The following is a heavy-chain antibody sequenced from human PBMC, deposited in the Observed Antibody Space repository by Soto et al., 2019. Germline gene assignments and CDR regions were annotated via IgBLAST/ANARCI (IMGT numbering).Heavy chain of an antibody. V-gene: IGHV1-58*01. D-gene: IGHD3-16*01. CDR2: IVVGSGNT. CDR1: GFTFTSSA. CDR3: AAADLGELCSALS. Sequence: QMQLVQSGPEVKKPGTSVKVSCKASGFTFTSSAVQWVRQARGQRLEWIGWIVVGSGNTNYAQKFQERVTITRDMSTSTAYMELSSLRSEDTAVYYCAAADLGELCSALSWGQGTLVTVSS. J-gene: IGHJ5*02.